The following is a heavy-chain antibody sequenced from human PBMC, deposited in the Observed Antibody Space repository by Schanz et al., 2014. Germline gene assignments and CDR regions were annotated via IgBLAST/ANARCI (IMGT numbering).Heavy chain of an antibody. CDR2: INPSGGST. D-gene: IGHD1-26*01. CDR1: GYSFTSYY. Sequence: QVQLVQSGAEVKKPGASVKVSCKAFGYSFTSYYIHWVRQAPGQGLEWMATINPSGGSTSFAQKFQRRGTMTSATSTSTVNMELTSLRSEDTAVYYCARDPYSASYFPSPPLYGLDVWGQGTTVTVSS. J-gene: IGHJ6*02. CDR3: ARDPYSASYFPSPPLYGLDV. V-gene: IGHV1-46*01.